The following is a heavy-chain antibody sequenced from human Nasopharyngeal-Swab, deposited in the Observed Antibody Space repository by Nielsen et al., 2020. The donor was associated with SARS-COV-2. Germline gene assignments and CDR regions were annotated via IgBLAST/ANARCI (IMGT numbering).Heavy chain of an antibody. CDR2: INRSGSA. D-gene: IGHD3-10*01. V-gene: IGHV4-34*01. CDR1: GGSFSGYY. Sequence: SDTLSPTCAVYGGSFSGYYWNWIRQPPGKGLEWIGEINRSGSANYNPSLKSRVTISVDTSKNQFSLKLSSVTAADTAVYYCARGEFRKYYFDYWGQGTLVTVSS. J-gene: IGHJ4*02. CDR3: ARGEFRKYYFDY.